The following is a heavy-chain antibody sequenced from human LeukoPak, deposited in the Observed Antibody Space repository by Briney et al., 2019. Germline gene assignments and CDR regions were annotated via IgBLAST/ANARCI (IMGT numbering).Heavy chain of an antibody. Sequence: PSETLSLTCTVSGASISSYYWSWIRQPPGKGLEWIGYISYSGSTNYNPSLKSRVTISADTSKNQFSLKLSSVTAADTAVYYCARVDCSGGSCYSFDYWGQGTLVTVSS. J-gene: IGHJ4*02. D-gene: IGHD2-15*01. CDR2: ISYSGST. CDR1: GASISSYY. CDR3: ARVDCSGGSCYSFDY. V-gene: IGHV4-59*01.